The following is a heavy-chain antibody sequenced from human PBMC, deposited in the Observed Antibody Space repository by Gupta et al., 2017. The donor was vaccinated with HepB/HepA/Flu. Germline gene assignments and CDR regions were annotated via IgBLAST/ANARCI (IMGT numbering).Heavy chain of an antibody. V-gene: IGHV3-9*01. CDR2: ISWNSGSI. J-gene: IGHJ6*02. Sequence: EVQLVESGGGLVQPGRSLRLSCAASGFTFDDYAMHWVRQAPGKGLEWVSGISWNSGSIGYADSVKGRFTISRDNAKNSLYLQMNSLRAEDTALYYCAKDIASAAAGTGVGMDVWGQGTTVTVSS. CDR3: AKDIASAAAGTGVGMDV. CDR1: GFTFDDYA. D-gene: IGHD6-13*01.